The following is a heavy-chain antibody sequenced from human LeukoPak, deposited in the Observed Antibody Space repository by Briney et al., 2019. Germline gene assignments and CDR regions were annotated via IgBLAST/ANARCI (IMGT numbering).Heavy chain of an antibody. CDR2: TYYGCKWYN. D-gene: IGHD6-13*01. J-gene: IGHJ4*02. CDR3: ARAMGRAAARHRAFDF. V-gene: IGHV6-1*01. Sequence: SQTLSLTFFISGYSVSSNSVYWSWIRQSPSRGLEWVGRTYYGCKWYNDYAVSVKSRITINPDTSKNQSSLQLNSVTPEDTAVYYCARAMGRAAARHRAFDFWGQGTLVAVAS. CDR1: GYSVSSNSVY.